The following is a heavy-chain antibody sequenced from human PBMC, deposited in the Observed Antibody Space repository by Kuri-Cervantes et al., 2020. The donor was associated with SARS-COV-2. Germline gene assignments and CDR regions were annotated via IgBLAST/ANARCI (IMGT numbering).Heavy chain of an antibody. V-gene: IGHV3-21*01. Sequence: GESLKISCAASGFTFSSYSMNWVRQAPGKGLEWVSSISSSSSYIYYADLVEDRFTVSRDDAKNSLYLQMNSLRAEDTAVYYCARDYYYDGSGYPDYWGQGTLVTVSS. CDR3: ARDYYYDGSGYPDY. CDR1: GFTFSSYS. CDR2: ISSSSSYI. J-gene: IGHJ4*02. D-gene: IGHD3-22*01.